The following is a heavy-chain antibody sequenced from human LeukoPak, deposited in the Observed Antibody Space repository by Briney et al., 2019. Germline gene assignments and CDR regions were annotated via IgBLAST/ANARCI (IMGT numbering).Heavy chain of an antibody. Sequence: GESLKISCKGSGYSFTSYWIGWVRQMPGKGLEWMGRIDPSDSYTNYSPSFQGHVTISADKSISTAYLQWSSLKASDTAMYYCARLPEGHRYVLDYFDYWGQGTLVTASS. D-gene: IGHD1-1*01. CDR1: GYSFTSYW. CDR3: ARLPEGHRYVLDYFDY. J-gene: IGHJ4*02. CDR2: IDPSDSYT. V-gene: IGHV5-10-1*01.